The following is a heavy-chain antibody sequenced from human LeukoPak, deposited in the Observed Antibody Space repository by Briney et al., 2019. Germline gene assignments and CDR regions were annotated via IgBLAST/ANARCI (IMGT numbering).Heavy chain of an antibody. CDR3: ARGEYCTAGTCPPGLS. J-gene: IGHJ4*02. D-gene: IGHD2-15*01. CDR1: GYSFSSYY. CDR2: INPSGGGT. Sequence: GASVKVSCKASGYSFSSYYMHWVRQAPGQEFEWMGIINPSGGGTSYAEKFQGRVTMTRDTSTSTVYMELSSLRSEDTALYYCARGEYCTAGTCPPGLSWGQGTLVTVSS. V-gene: IGHV1-46*01.